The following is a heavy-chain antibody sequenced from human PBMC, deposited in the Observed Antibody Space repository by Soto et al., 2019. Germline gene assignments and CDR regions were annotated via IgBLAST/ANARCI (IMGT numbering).Heavy chain of an antibody. CDR1: GGSISYYY. CDR2: IYPSGST. CDR3: ARDRTAAGPSNWFDP. D-gene: IGHD6-13*01. V-gene: IGHV4-4*07. J-gene: IGHJ5*02. Sequence: ETLSLTCTVSGGSISYYYWSWIRQSAGKGLEWIGRIYPSGSTNYNPSLKGRVTMSVDTSNNQFSLNLGSVTAADTAVYYCARDRTAAGPSNWFDPWGQGTLVTVSS.